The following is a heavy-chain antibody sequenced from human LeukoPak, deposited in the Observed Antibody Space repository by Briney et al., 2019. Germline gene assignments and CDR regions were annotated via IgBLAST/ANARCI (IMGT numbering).Heavy chain of an antibody. D-gene: IGHD1-26*01. CDR1: GFTFSSYG. V-gene: IGHV3-30*02. CDR3: AKDGFTLGSRHPYYFDY. CDR2: IRYDGSNK. J-gene: IGHJ4*02. Sequence: PGGSLRLSCAASGFTFSSYGMHWVRQAPGKGLEWVAFIRYDGSNKYYADSVKGRFTISRDNSKNTLYLQMNSLRAEDTAVYYCAKDGFTLGSRHPYYFDYWGQGTLVTVSS.